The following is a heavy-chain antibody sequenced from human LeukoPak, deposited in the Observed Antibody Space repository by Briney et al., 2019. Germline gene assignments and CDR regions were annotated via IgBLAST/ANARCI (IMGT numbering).Heavy chain of an antibody. Sequence: GGSLRLSCAASGFTFSNNAMHWVRQAPGKGLEWVSSISSSSSYIYYADSVKGRFTMSRDNAKNSLYLQMNSLRAEDTAVYYCARSFIAVAGLGYWGQGTLVTVSS. V-gene: IGHV3-21*01. CDR3: ARSFIAVAGLGY. CDR1: GFTFSNNA. J-gene: IGHJ4*02. D-gene: IGHD6-19*01. CDR2: ISSSSSYI.